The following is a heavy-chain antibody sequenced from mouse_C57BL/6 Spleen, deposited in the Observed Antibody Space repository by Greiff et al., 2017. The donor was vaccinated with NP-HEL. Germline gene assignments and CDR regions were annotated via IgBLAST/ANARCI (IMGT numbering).Heavy chain of an antibody. CDR1: GYTFTDYN. CDR3: ARRSYGRGAMDY. V-gene: IGHV1-22*01. D-gene: IGHD1-1*01. CDR2: INPNNGGT. J-gene: IGHJ4*01. Sequence: EVKLQQSGPELVKPGASVKMSCKASGYTFTDYNMHWVKQSHGKSLEWIGYINPNNGGTSYNQKFKGKATLTVNKSSSPAYMELRSLTSEDSAVYYCARRSYGRGAMDYWGQGTSVTVSS.